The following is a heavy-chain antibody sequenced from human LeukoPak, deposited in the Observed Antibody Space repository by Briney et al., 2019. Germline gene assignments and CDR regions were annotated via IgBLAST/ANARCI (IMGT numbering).Heavy chain of an antibody. CDR1: GFTFSSYG. CDR3: ARDVGIRLWFRDYYGLDV. CDR2: IWYDGSNE. V-gene: IGHV3-33*01. J-gene: IGHJ6*02. Sequence: PGRSLRLSCAASGFTFSSYGMDWVRQAPGKGLEWVAVIWYDGSNEYYADSVKGRFTISRDNSQNTLYLQMNSLRAEDTAVYYCARDVGIRLWFRDYYGLDVWAKGPRSPSP. D-gene: IGHD5-18*01.